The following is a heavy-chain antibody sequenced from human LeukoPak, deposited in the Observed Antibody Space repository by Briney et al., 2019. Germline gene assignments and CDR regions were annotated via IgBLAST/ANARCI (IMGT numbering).Heavy chain of an antibody. CDR1: GGSISNYY. CDR3: ARGDAFDI. V-gene: IGHV4-59*01. Sequence: PSETLSLTCTVSGGSISNYYWSWIRQPPGKGLEWIGHIYNSGSTNYNPSLKSRVTISVDTSKNQFSLKLSSVTAADTAVYYCARGDAFDIWGQGTMVTVSS. CDR2: IYNSGST. J-gene: IGHJ3*02.